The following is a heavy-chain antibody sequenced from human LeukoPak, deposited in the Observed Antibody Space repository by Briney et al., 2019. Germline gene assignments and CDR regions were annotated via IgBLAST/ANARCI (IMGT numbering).Heavy chain of an antibody. D-gene: IGHD3-10*01. Sequence: SETLSLTCTVSGGSISSTYYYWGWIRQPPGKGLEWIGNFHYSGSTYYNPSLKSRVTISVDRSKNQFSLKLSSVTAADTAVYYCALSGPGYYYGMDVWGQGTTVTVSS. CDR2: FHYSGST. CDR1: GGSISSTYYY. V-gene: IGHV4-39*07. J-gene: IGHJ6*02. CDR3: ALSGPGYYYGMDV.